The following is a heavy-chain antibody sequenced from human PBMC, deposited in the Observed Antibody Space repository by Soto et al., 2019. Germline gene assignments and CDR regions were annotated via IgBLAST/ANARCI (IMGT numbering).Heavy chain of an antibody. D-gene: IGHD3-3*01. V-gene: IGHV1-58*01. CDR3: ARDQGITTFGVYSMYYYGMDV. Sequence: SVKVSCKASGFTFTSSAVQWVRQARGQRLEWIGWIVVGSGNTNYAQKFQERVTITRDMSTSTAYMELSSLRSEDTAVYYCARDQGITTFGVYSMYYYGMDVWGQGTTVTVSS. CDR1: GFTFTSSA. CDR2: IVVGSGNT. J-gene: IGHJ6*02.